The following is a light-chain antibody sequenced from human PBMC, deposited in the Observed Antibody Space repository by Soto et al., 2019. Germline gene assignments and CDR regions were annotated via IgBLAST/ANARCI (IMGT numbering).Light chain of an antibody. V-gene: IGLV2-14*03. J-gene: IGLJ1*01. CDR1: SSDVGGYNY. CDR3: SSYTTSNTRQIV. CDR2: DVT. Sequence: QSALTQPASVSGSPGQSITISCTGTSSDVGGYNYVSWYQHHPGKAPQLIIYDVTNRPSGVSNPFSGSKSGNTASLTISGLQPEGEADYYCSSYTTSNTRQIVFGTGTKVTVL.